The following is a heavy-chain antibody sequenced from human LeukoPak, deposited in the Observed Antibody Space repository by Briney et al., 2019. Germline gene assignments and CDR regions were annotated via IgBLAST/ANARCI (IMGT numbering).Heavy chain of an antibody. CDR3: ARHRDCSNGICYLSYFDA. CDR1: GGSISSYY. D-gene: IGHD2-8*01. CDR2: ISYSGSS. J-gene: IGHJ4*02. V-gene: IGHV4-59*08. Sequence: PSETLSLTCTVSGGSISSYYWSWIRQPPGEALEWIGFISYSGSSNYNPSLKSRVTTSLDTSKNQFALKLSSVTAADTAVYYCARHRDCSNGICYLSYFDAWGQGTLVTVSS.